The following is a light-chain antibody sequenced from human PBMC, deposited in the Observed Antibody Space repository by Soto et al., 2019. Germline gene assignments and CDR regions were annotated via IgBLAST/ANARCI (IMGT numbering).Light chain of an antibody. Sequence: EIVLTQSPGTLSLSPGERATLSCSASQSVSSSYLAWYQQKPVQAPRLLSAGASSRDTGIPDRVSGSGSGTDFTLTITRLAPEDFAVYYCQHYDSSLCTFGPGTKVDIK. CDR3: QHYDSSLCT. J-gene: IGKJ3*01. CDR1: QSVSSSY. V-gene: IGKV3-20*01. CDR2: GAS.